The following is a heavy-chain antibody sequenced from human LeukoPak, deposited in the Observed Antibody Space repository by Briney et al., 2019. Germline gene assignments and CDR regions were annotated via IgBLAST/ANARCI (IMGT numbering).Heavy chain of an antibody. CDR3: ARVRSGSYYVFDS. CDR1: GFTFSSYE. D-gene: IGHD1-26*01. V-gene: IGHV3-48*03. CDR2: ISSSGSTI. Sequence: GGSLRLSCAASGFTFSSYEMNWVRQAPGKGLEWVSYISSSGSTIYYADSVKGRFTISRDNAKNSLSLQMNSLRAEDTAVYYCARVRSGSYYVFDSRGQGTLVTVSS. J-gene: IGHJ4*02.